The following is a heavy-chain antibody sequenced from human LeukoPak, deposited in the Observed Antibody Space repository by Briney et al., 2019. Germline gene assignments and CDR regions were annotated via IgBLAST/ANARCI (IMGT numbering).Heavy chain of an antibody. D-gene: IGHD2-15*01. J-gene: IGHJ4*02. Sequence: SETLSLTCTVSGGSISSSNWWSWVRQPPGKGLEWIGRIFHSGTTDYKTSLKGRVNISVDKSKNQFSLKLTSVTAADTAVYYCARGSRSRCSGGSCYSPRGYSYGPLGDYWGQGTLVTVSS. CDR3: ARGSRSRCSGGSCYSPRGYSYGPLGDY. CDR1: GGSISSSNW. CDR2: IFHSGTT. V-gene: IGHV4-4*02.